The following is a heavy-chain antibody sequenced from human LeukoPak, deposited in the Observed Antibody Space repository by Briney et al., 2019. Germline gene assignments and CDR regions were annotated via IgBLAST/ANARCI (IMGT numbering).Heavy chain of an antibody. CDR1: GFTFSSYA. D-gene: IGHD6-13*01. V-gene: IGHV3-23*01. J-gene: IGHJ4*02. CDR3: ARRMSYSSSWYGDDY. Sequence: GGSLRLSCAASGFTFSSYAMSWVRQAPGKGLEWVSAISGSGGSTYYADSVKGRFTISRDNAKNSLYLQMNSLRAEDTAVYYCARRMSYSSSWYGDDYWGQGTLVTVSS. CDR2: ISGSGGST.